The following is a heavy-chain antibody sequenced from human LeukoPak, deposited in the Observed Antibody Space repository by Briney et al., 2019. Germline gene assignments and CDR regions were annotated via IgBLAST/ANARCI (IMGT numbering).Heavy chain of an antibody. V-gene: IGHV1-69*13. J-gene: IGHJ5*02. Sequence: SVKVSCTASGGTFSSYAISWVRQAPGQGLEWMGGIIPIFGTANYAQKFQGRVTITADESTSTAYMELSSLRSEDTAVYYCARDRSCYYDSSGYCNWFDPWGQGTLVTVSS. CDR1: GGTFSSYA. D-gene: IGHD3-22*01. CDR2: IIPIFGTA. CDR3: ARDRSCYYDSSGYCNWFDP.